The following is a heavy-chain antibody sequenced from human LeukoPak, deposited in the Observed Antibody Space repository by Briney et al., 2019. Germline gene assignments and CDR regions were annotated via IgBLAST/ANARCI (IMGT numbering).Heavy chain of an antibody. V-gene: IGHV3-48*01. Sequence: GGSLRLSCAASGFTFSSYSMNLVRQAPGKGLEWISYINEGSTNIYYADSVKGRFTISRDNAKNSLYMQMNSLRAEDTAVYYCARDKGGPDYWGQGTLVTVSS. CDR3: ARDKGGPDY. CDR1: GFTFSSYS. J-gene: IGHJ4*02. D-gene: IGHD2-15*01. CDR2: INEGSTNI.